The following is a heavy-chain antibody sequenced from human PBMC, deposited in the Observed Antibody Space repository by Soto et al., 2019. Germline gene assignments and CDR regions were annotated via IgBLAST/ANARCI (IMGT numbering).Heavy chain of an antibody. CDR2: IYRDDDK. V-gene: IGHV2-5*02. CDR1: GFPLTTNGVG. CDR3: AHTVARGAYWETFNY. Sequence: QITLKESGPTLVKPTQTLTLTCTVSGFPLTTNGVGVGWFRQPPGKALEWLALIYRDDDKRYRPSLKSRVTITKDNTKSQVVLTMTNMDPVDTATYYCAHTVARGAYWETFNYWGQGTLVTVSS. J-gene: IGHJ4*02. D-gene: IGHD1-26*01.